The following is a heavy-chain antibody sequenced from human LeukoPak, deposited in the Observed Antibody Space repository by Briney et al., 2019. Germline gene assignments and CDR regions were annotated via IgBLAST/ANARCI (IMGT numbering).Heavy chain of an antibody. Sequence: GGSLRLSSVASGFTFSSYAMSWVRQAPGKGLEWVSAISGSGGSTYYADSVKGRFTISRDNSKNTLYLQMNSLRAEDTAVYYCAKTPSRDKLNKNSGYYEYYFDYWGQGTLVTVSS. CDR3: AKTPSRDKLNKNSGYYEYYFDY. CDR2: ISGSGGST. D-gene: IGHD3-22*01. J-gene: IGHJ4*02. V-gene: IGHV3-23*01. CDR1: GFTFSSYA.